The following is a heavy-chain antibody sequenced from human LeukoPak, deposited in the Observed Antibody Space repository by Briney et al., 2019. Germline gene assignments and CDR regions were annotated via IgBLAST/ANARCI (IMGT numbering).Heavy chain of an antibody. CDR3: AREGVKDV. CDR1: GYSISSGYY. V-gene: IGHV4-38-2*02. CDR2: IYHSGST. J-gene: IGHJ6*04. Sequence: SETLSLTCTVSGYSISSGYYWGWIRPPPGKGLEWIGSIYHSGSTYYNPSLKSRVTISVDTSKNQFSLKLSSVTAADAAVYYCAREGVKDVWGKGTTVTVSS.